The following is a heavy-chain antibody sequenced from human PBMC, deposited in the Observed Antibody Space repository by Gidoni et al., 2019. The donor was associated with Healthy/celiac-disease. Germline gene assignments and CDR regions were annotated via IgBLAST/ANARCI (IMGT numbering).Heavy chain of an antibody. CDR3: ARDSGSGSYYNGHYYYYYGMDV. D-gene: IGHD3-10*01. Sequence: EVQLVESGGGLVKPGGSLRLSCAASGFTFSSYSMHWVRQAPGKGLEWVSSISSSSSYIYYADSVKGRFTISRDNAKNSLYLQMNSLRAEDTAVYYCARDSGSGSYYNGHYYYYYGMDVWGQGTTVTVSS. CDR2: ISSSSSYI. CDR1: GFTFSSYS. V-gene: IGHV3-21*01. J-gene: IGHJ6*02.